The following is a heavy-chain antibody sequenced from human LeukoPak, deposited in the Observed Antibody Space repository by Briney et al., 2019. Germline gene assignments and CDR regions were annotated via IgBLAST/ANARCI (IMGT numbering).Heavy chain of an antibody. J-gene: IGHJ4*02. Sequence: PGGSLRLSCAASGFTFSSYAMHWVRQAPGKGLEWVAVISYDGSNKYYADSVKGRFTISRDNSKNTLYLQMNSLRAEDTVVYYCASGVPLWFGELYPLGYWGQGTLVTVSS. CDR1: GFTFSSYA. CDR3: ASGVPLWFGELYPLGY. CDR2: ISYDGSNK. V-gene: IGHV3-30-3*01. D-gene: IGHD3-10*01.